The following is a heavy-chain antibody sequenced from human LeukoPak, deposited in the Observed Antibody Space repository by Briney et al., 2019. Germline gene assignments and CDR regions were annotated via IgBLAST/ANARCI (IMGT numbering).Heavy chain of an antibody. Sequence: KPGGSLRLSCAASGFTFSSYSMNWVRQAPGKGLEWVSSISSSSSYIYYADSVKGRFTISRDNAKNSLYLQMNRLRAEDTAVYYCARPCDSSGYYHAFDIWGQGTMVTVSS. CDR1: GFTFSSYS. V-gene: IGHV3-21*01. D-gene: IGHD3-22*01. CDR3: ARPCDSSGYYHAFDI. J-gene: IGHJ3*02. CDR2: ISSSSSYI.